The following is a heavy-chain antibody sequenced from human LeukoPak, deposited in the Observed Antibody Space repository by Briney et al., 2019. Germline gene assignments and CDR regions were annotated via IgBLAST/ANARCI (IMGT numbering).Heavy chain of an antibody. CDR3: AKGAPEYFQH. V-gene: IGHV3-30*18. CDR1: GFTFSSYG. CDR2: ISYDGSNK. Sequence: GRSLRLSCAASGFTFSSYGMHWVRQAPGKGLEWVAVISYDGSNKYYADSVKGRFTISRDNSKNTLYLQMNSLRAEDTAVYYCAKGAPEYFQHWGQGTLVTVSS. J-gene: IGHJ1*01.